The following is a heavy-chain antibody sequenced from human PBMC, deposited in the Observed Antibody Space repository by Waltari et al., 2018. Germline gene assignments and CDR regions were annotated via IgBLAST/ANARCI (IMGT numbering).Heavy chain of an antibody. Sequence: QVQLVESGGGVVQPGRSLRLSCAASGFTFSSYGMHWVRQAPGKGLEWVAVIWYDGSNKYYADSVKGRFTISRDNSKNTLYLQMNSLRAEDTAVYYCAKDHHHYYGGNSGSFDIWGQGTMVTVSS. J-gene: IGHJ3*02. CDR1: GFTFSSYG. CDR3: AKDHHHYYGGNSGSFDI. V-gene: IGHV3-33*06. D-gene: IGHD4-17*01. CDR2: IWYDGSNK.